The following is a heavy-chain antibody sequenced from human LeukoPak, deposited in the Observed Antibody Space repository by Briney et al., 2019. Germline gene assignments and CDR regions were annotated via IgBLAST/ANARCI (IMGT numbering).Heavy chain of an antibody. Sequence: PGRCLRLSYAASGFTVSSKYMGWVRQAPGEGLEWHSVIDVGASTFYADYVKGPFTISRDNSKNTLYLQMHSLRADDTAVYYCARDHRNAGVFDYWGQGTLVTVSS. CDR1: GFTVSSKY. J-gene: IGHJ4*02. D-gene: IGHD2-2*01. V-gene: IGHV3-53*01. CDR3: ARDHRNAGVFDY. CDR2: IDVGAST.